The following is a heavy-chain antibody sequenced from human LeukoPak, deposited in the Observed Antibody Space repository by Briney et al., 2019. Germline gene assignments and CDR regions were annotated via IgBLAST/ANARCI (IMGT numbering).Heavy chain of an antibody. V-gene: IGHV1-2*02. CDR1: GYTFTGYY. Sequence: ASVKVSCKASGYTFTGYYMHWVRQAPGQGLEWMGWINPNSGGTNYARKFQGRVTVTRDTSITTAYMDLSRLRSDDTAVYYCARDRHHQWRGIDYWGQGTLVTVSS. CDR3: ARDRHHQWRGIDY. D-gene: IGHD6-19*01. J-gene: IGHJ4*02. CDR2: INPNSGGT.